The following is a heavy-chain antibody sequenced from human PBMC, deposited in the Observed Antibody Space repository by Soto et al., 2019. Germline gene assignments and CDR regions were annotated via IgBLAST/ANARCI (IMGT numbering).Heavy chain of an antibody. CDR2: IYYSGST. CDR1: GGSISSSSYY. Sequence: SETLSLTCTVSGGSISSSSYYWGWIRQPPGKGLEWIGSIYYSGSTYYNPSLKSRVTISVDTSKNQFSLKLSSVTAADTAVYYCVRHPGAFMIVVAYYFDYWGQGTLVTVSS. D-gene: IGHD3-22*01. J-gene: IGHJ4*02. CDR3: VRHPGAFMIVVAYYFDY. V-gene: IGHV4-39*01.